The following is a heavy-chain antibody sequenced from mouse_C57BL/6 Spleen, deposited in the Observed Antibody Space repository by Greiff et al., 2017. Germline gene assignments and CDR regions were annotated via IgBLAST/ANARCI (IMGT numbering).Heavy chain of an antibody. J-gene: IGHJ2*01. CDR1: GFSFNTYA. D-gene: IGHD2-4*01. Sequence: EVQLVESGGGLVQPKGSLKLSCAASGFSFNTYAMNWVRQAPGKGLEWVARIRSKSNNYATYYADSVKDRFTISRDDSESMLYLQMNNLKTEDTAMYYCVRHSYYDYNYFDYWGQGTTLTVSS. CDR3: VRHSYYDYNYFDY. CDR2: IRSKSNNYAT. V-gene: IGHV10-1*01.